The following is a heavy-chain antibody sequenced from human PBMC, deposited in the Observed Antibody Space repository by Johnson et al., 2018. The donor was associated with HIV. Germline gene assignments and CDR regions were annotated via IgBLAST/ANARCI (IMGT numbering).Heavy chain of an antibody. CDR1: GFTFDDYD. V-gene: IGHV3-20*04. D-gene: IGHD3-3*01. CDR3: ARDVMEDFWSGSFDAFDI. CDR2: ISWNGGSA. J-gene: IGHJ3*02. Sequence: VQLVESGGGVVRPGESLRLSCAASGFTFDDYDMSWVRQAPGKGLEWVSGISWNGGSADYADPVKGRFTTSRDNAKNSLYLQMNSLRAEDTAVYYCARDVMEDFWSGSFDAFDIWGQGTMVTVSS.